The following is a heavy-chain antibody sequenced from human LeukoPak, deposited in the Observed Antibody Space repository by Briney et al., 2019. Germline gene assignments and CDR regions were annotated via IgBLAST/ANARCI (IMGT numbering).Heavy chain of an antibody. J-gene: IGHJ6*03. Sequence: GGSLRLSCAASGFTFSNYGMSWVRQAPGKGLECVSRISGSGDNSGSGDNTYYADSVKGHFTISRDNSKNTLYLQMNSLSAEDTAVYYCAKNGDRGAYCSGGSCYPYYYYYMDVWGKGTTVTISS. CDR1: GFTFSNYG. CDR3: AKNGDRGAYCSGGSCYPYYYYYMDV. V-gene: IGHV3-23*01. CDR2: ISGSGDNSGSGDNT. D-gene: IGHD2-15*01.